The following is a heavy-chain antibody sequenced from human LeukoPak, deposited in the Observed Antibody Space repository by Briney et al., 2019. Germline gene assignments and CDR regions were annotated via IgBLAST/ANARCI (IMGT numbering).Heavy chain of an antibody. D-gene: IGHD3-10*01. V-gene: IGHV3-13*01. Sequence: GFPRTFCVASGINFSNFEISLVRPTSGKSVVVGLAIGTAGDTYYPGPVKGRFTISRENAKNSLYLQMNSLRAGDTAVYYCASRGRFGEFDYWGQGTLVTVSS. CDR1: GINFSNFE. CDR3: ASRGRFGEFDY. CDR2: IGTAGDT. J-gene: IGHJ4*02.